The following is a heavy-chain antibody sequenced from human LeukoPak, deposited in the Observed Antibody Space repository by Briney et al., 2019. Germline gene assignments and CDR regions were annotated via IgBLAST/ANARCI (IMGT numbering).Heavy chain of an antibody. CDR2: ISGSGGST. CDR3: ANLGAGSGYDYVRTFDY. Sequence: GGSLRLSCAASGFTFSSYAMSWVRQAPGKGLEWASAISGSGGSTYYADSVKGRFTISRDNSKNTLYLQMNSLRAEDTAVYYCANLGAGSGYDYVRTFDYWGQGTLVTVSS. CDR1: GFTFSSYA. V-gene: IGHV3-23*01. D-gene: IGHD5-12*01. J-gene: IGHJ4*02.